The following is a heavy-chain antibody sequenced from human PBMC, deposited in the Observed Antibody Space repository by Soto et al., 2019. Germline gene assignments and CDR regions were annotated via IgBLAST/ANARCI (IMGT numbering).Heavy chain of an antibody. D-gene: IGHD6-13*01. V-gene: IGHV4-59*01. CDR1: GGSISSYY. J-gene: IGHJ3*02. CDR2: IYYSGST. CDR3: ARAIATKGGDAFDI. Sequence: SQTLSLPCTVSGGSISSYYWSWIRQPPGKGLEWIGYIYYSGSTNYNPSLKSRVTISVDTSKNQFSLKLSSVTAADTAVYYCARAIATKGGDAFDIWGQGTMVTVSS.